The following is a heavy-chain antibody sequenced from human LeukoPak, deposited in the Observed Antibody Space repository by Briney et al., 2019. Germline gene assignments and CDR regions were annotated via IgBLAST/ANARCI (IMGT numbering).Heavy chain of an antibody. J-gene: IGHJ4*02. CDR3: ARRTYNNHFFDY. D-gene: IGHD4-11*01. Sequence: GGSLRLSCATSGSTFSNYYMGWIRQAPGKGLEWISDISGSGDSEFYADSVKGRFTISRDNAKNSLHLQMSSLRAGDTAFYYCARRTYNNHFFDYWGQGTLVTVSS. CDR2: ISGSGDSE. V-gene: IGHV3-11*01. CDR1: GSTFSNYY.